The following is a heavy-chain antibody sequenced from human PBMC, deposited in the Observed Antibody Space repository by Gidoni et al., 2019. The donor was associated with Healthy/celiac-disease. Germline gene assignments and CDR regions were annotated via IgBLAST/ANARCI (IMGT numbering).Heavy chain of an antibody. CDR1: GYTFTSSG. CDR2: IRAYNGNT. J-gene: IGHJ4*02. Sequence: QVQLVQSGAEVKKPGASVKVSCKASGYTFTSSGICWVRQAPGQGLEWMGCIRAYNGNTNYAQKLQGRVTMTTDTSTSTAYMELRSLRSDDTAVYYCARDERRTYYYDSSGYYYCRTLYDWGQGTLVTVSS. V-gene: IGHV1-18*01. D-gene: IGHD3-22*01. CDR3: ARDERRTYYYDSSGYYYCRTLYD.